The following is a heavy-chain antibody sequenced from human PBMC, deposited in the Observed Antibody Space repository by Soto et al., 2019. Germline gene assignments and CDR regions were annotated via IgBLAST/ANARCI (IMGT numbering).Heavy chain of an antibody. Sequence: GASVKVSCKASGGTFSSYAISWVRQAPGQGLEWMGGIIPIFGTANYAQKFQGRVTITADESTSTSYMELSSRRSEDTAVYYCARERNYSWSYSAFEIWGQGTMVTVSS. V-gene: IGHV1-69*13. CDR3: ARERNYSWSYSAFEI. CDR1: GGTFSSYA. D-gene: IGHD1-26*01. CDR2: IIPIFGTA. J-gene: IGHJ3*02.